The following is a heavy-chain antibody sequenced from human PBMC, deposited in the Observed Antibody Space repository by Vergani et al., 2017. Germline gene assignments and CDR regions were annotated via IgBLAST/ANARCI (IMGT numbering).Heavy chain of an antibody. CDR1: GFTFSSYG. Sequence: VQLVESGGGVVQPGGSLRLSCAASGFTFSSYGMHWFRQAPGQGLEWVGGIRSKAYGQATIYAASVKGRFTISRDDSKSIAYLQMNNLQTEDTAMYYCVRDQVTMLRGSDALDIWGQGTMVTVSS. D-gene: IGHD3-10*01. V-gene: IGHV3-49*03. J-gene: IGHJ3*02. CDR2: IRSKAYGQAT. CDR3: VRDQVTMLRGSDALDI.